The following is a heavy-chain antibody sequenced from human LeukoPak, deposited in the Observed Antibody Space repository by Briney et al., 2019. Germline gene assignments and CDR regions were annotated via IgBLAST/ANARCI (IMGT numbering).Heavy chain of an antibody. CDR2: IASSGLNT. V-gene: IGHV3-23*01. Sequence: GGSLRLSCAASGFMFRDAAMTWVRQAPGKGLGWVSLIASSGLNTYYADSVRGRFTISRDNSKNTLSLQMNSLRVEDTAIYYCARDIELSTWGLGTLVTVSS. CDR3: ARDIELST. D-gene: IGHD5-12*01. CDR1: GFMFRDAA. J-gene: IGHJ3*01.